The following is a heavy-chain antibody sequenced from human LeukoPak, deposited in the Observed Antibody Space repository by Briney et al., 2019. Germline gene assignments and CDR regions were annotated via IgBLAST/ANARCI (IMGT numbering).Heavy chain of an antibody. CDR3: ARGRRIAAAGPRWFDP. Sequence: SETLSLTCTVSGRFISIYYWSWIRQPPGKGLEWIGYIYYSGSTNYNPSLKSRVTISVDTSKNQFTLKLSSVTAADTAVYYCARGRRIAAAGPRWFDPWGQGTLVTVSS. CDR2: IYYSGST. D-gene: IGHD6-13*01. V-gene: IGHV4-59*01. CDR1: GRFISIYY. J-gene: IGHJ5*02.